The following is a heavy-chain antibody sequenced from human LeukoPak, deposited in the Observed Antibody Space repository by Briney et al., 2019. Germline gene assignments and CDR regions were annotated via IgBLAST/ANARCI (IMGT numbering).Heavy chain of an antibody. V-gene: IGHV6-1*01. CDR1: GDSFSTASNA. Sequence: SQTLSLTCAISGDSFSTASNAWYWIGQSPSRGLEWLGRTYYNSKWYTDYAVSVSGRTTINPDTSRNQLSLQLSFVTPEDTAVYYCVRLNWRRKAFGVWGQGTMVTVSS. D-gene: IGHD1-20*01. J-gene: IGHJ3*01. CDR3: VRLNWRRKAFGV. CDR2: TYYNSKWYT.